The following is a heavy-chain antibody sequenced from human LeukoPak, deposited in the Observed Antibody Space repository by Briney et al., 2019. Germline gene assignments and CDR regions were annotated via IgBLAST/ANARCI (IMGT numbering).Heavy chain of an antibody. D-gene: IGHD3-3*01. CDR2: IIPIFGTA. CDR1: GGTFSSYA. Sequence: ASVKVSCKASGGTFSSYAISWVRQAPGQGLEWMGGIIPIFGTANYAQKFQGRVTITADESTSTAYMELSSLRSEDTAVYYCARNYYDFWGGHTTNWFDPWGQGTLVTVSS. V-gene: IGHV1-69*13. CDR3: ARNYYDFWGGHTTNWFDP. J-gene: IGHJ5*02.